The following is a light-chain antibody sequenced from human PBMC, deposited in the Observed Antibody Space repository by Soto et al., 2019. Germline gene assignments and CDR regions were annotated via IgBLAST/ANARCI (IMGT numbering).Light chain of an antibody. CDR3: SSFAGTNNVL. CDR2: EVS. CDR1: SSDVGGYNY. J-gene: IGLJ2*01. Sequence: QSALTQPPSASGSPGQSVTISCTGTSSDVGGYNYVSWYQQHPGRAPQVIIYEVSKRPSGVADRFSGSKSGNTAFLTVFGLQADDEADYYCSSFAGTNNVLFGGGTKVTVL. V-gene: IGLV2-8*01.